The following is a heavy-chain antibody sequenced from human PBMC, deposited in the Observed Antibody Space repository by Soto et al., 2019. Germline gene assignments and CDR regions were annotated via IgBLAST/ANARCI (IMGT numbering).Heavy chain of an antibody. V-gene: IGHV3-74*01. D-gene: IGHD3-9*01. CDR1: GFTFSSYW. CDR2: INSDGSST. Sequence: EVPLVESGGGLVQPGGSLRLSCAASGFTFSSYWMHWVRQAPGKGLVWVSRINSDGSSTSYADSVKGRFTISRDNAKNTLYLQMNSLRAEDTAVYYCARGVPYYDILRVWEEFDYWGQGTLVTVSS. J-gene: IGHJ4*02. CDR3: ARGVPYYDILRVWEEFDY.